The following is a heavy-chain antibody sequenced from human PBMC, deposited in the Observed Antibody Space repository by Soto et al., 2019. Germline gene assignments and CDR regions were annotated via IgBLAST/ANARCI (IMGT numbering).Heavy chain of an antibody. Sequence: QVQLQESGPGLVKPSQTLSLTCTVSGGSISSGDYYWSWIRQPRGKGLEWIGYIYYSGSTYYNPSLKSRVTISVDTSKNQFCLKLSSVTAADTAVYDCARGSYYYDSGGYYHYWGQGTLVTVSS. CDR2: IYYSGST. J-gene: IGHJ4*02. CDR1: GGSISSGDYY. V-gene: IGHV4-30-4*01. D-gene: IGHD3-22*01. CDR3: ARGSYYYDSGGYYHY.